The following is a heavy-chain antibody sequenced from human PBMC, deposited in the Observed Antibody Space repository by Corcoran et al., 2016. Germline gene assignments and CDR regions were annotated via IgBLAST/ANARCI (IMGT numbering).Heavy chain of an antibody. Sequence: QVQLVQSGAEVKKPGSSVKVSCKASGGTFSSYAISWVRQAPGQGLEWMGGIIPIFGTANYAQKFQGRVTITADESTSTAYMELSSLRSEDTAVYYCARDRACSGGSCYYYYGMDVWGQGTTVTVSS. CDR1: GGTFSSYA. V-gene: IGHV1-69*01. D-gene: IGHD2-15*01. CDR2: IIPIFGTA. CDR3: ARDRACSGGSCYYYYGMDV. J-gene: IGHJ6*02.